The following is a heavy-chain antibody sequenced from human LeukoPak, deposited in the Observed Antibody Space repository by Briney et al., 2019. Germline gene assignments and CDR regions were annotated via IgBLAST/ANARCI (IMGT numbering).Heavy chain of an antibody. CDR3: ASDRTNYYDSSGSDY. CDR2: IYYSGST. D-gene: IGHD3-22*01. J-gene: IGHJ4*02. V-gene: IGHV4-59*12. Sequence: SETLSLTCTVSGGSISSYYWSWIRQPPGKGLEWIGYIYYSGSTNYNPSLKSRVTISVDTSKNQFSLKLSSVTAADTAVYYCASDRTNYYDSSGSDYWGQGTLVTVSS. CDR1: GGSISSYY.